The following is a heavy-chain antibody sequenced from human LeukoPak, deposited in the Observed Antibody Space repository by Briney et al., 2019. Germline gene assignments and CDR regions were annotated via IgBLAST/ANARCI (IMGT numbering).Heavy chain of an antibody. CDR2: IYYSGST. V-gene: IGHV4-59*08. Sequence: SETLSLTCTVSGGSISSYYWSWIRQPPGKGLEWIGYIYYSGSTNYNPSLKSRVTISVDTSKNQFSLKLSSVAAADTAVYYCARHRYSSGWSDYWGQGTLVTVSS. J-gene: IGHJ4*02. CDR1: GGSISSYY. D-gene: IGHD6-19*01. CDR3: ARHRYSSGWSDY.